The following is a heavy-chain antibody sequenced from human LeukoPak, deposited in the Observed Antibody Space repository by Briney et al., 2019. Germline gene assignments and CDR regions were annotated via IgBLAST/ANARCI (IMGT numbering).Heavy chain of an antibody. CDR3: ARGHYYDSSGYLDAFDI. Sequence: GGSLRLSCAASGFTFSSYSMNWVRQAPGKGLEWVSSINSSSSYIYYADSVKGRFTISRDNAKNSLYLQMNSLRAEDTAVYYCARGHYYDSSGYLDAFDIWGQGTVVTVSS. CDR2: INSSSSYI. D-gene: IGHD3-22*01. J-gene: IGHJ3*02. CDR1: GFTFSSYS. V-gene: IGHV3-21*01.